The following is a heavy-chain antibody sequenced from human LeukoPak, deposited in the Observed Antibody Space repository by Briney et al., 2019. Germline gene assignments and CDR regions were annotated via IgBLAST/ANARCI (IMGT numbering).Heavy chain of an antibody. CDR1: GFTFSNYW. V-gene: IGHV3-74*01. CDR3: VRGQTIDY. Sequence: GGSLTLSCTTSGFTFSNYWTYWVRQAPGKGLMWVSRIKSDGTGITYTDSVEGRFTISRDNAKNTLYLQMNSLRDEDTAVYYCVRGQTIDYWGQGTLVTVSS. CDR2: IKSDGTGI. D-gene: IGHD3-3*01. J-gene: IGHJ4*02.